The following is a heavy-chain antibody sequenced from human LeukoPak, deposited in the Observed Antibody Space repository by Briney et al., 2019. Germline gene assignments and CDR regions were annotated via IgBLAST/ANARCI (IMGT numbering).Heavy chain of an antibody. V-gene: IGHV4-59*01. CDR1: GGSISRYY. CDR3: ARDYGGKFDY. Sequence: PSETLSLTCTVSGGSISRYYWSWIRQPPGKGLEWIGYISYSGSTKYNPSLKSRVTISVDTSKNQVSLKLSSVTAADTAVYYCARDYGGKFDYWGQGTLVTVSS. J-gene: IGHJ4*02. D-gene: IGHD4-23*01. CDR2: ISYSGST.